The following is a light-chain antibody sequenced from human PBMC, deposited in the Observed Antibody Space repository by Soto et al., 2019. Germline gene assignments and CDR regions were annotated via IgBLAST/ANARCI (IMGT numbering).Light chain of an antibody. CDR1: QSFSSN. CDR3: QQYNYWPPT. V-gene: IGKV3-15*01. J-gene: IGKJ1*01. CDR2: GAS. Sequence: PGERATLSCRASQSFSSNFLAWYQQKPGQAPRLLIYGASTRATGIPARFSGSGSGTEFTLTISSLQSEDFAVYYCQQYNYWPPTFGQGIKVDI.